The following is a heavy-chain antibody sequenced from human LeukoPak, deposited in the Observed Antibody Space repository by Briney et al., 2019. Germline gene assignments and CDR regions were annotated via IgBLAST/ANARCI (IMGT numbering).Heavy chain of an antibody. CDR1: GFTFSSYD. CDR3: ARAFDI. Sequence: GGSLRLSCAVSGFTFSSYDMNWVRQAPGKGLEWVSYVSSGNSATYYADSVKGRFSISRDNAKNSLYLQMNSLRAEDTAVYYCARAFDIWGQGTLVTVSS. CDR2: VSSGNSAT. J-gene: IGHJ4*02. V-gene: IGHV3-48*04.